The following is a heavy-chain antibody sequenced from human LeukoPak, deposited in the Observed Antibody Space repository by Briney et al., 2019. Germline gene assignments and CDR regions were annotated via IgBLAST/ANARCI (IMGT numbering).Heavy chain of an antibody. D-gene: IGHD5-18*01. CDR1: GFTFDDYG. CDR2: INWNGGST. Sequence: GGSLRLSCAASGFTFDDYGMSWVRQAPGKGLEWVSGINWNGGSTGYADSVKGRFTISRDNAKNSLYLQMNSLRAEDTALYHCARAASVGGYSYGLPAGDYYYMDVWGKGTTVTVSS. J-gene: IGHJ6*03. CDR3: ARAASVGGYSYGLPAGDYYYMDV. V-gene: IGHV3-20*01.